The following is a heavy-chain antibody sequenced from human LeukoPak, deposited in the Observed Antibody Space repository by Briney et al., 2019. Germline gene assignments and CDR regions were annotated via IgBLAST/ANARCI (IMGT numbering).Heavy chain of an antibody. J-gene: IGHJ5*02. CDR2: IYYSGST. D-gene: IGHD6-19*01. Sequence: PSETLSLTCTVSGGSISSYYWSWLRQPPGKGLEWIGYIYYSGSTNYNPSLKSRVTISVDTSKNQFSLKLSSVTAADTAVYYCARRPKQWLVGGWFDPWGQGTLVTVSS. CDR1: GGSISSYY. V-gene: IGHV4-59*12. CDR3: ARRPKQWLVGGWFDP.